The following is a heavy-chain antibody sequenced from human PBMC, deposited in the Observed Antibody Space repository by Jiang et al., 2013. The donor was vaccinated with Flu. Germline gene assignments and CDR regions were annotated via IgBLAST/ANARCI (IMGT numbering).Heavy chain of an antibody. CDR1: GLTFSSYA. CDR2: ISGSGGST. J-gene: IGHJ4*02. CDR3: AKSSYYDILTGYGNY. D-gene: IGHD3-9*01. V-gene: IGHV3-23*01. Sequence: VQLLESGGGLVQPGGSLRLSCAASGLTFSSYAMSWVRQAPGKGLEWVSAISGSGGSTYYADSVKGRFTISRDNSKNTLYLQMNSLRAEDTAVYYCAKSSYYDILTGYGNYWGQGTLVTVSS.